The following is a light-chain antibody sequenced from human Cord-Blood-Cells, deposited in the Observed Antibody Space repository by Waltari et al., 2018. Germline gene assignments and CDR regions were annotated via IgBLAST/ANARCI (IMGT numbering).Light chain of an antibody. CDR2: EGS. CDR3: CSYAGSSTDVV. J-gene: IGLJ2*01. CDR1: SSDVGSYNL. Sequence: QSALTQPASVSGSPGQSITISCTGTSSDVGSYNLVSWYQPHPRKAPKLMIYEGSKRPVGVSNRFSGSKSGNTASLTISGLQAEDEADYYCCSYAGSSTDVVFGGGTKLTVL. V-gene: IGLV2-23*01.